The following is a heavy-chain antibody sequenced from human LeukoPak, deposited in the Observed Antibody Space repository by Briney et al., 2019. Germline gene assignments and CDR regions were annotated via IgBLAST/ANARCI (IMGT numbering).Heavy chain of an antibody. CDR1: GGSFSGYY. CDR2: VFYTGDT. V-gene: IGHV4-59*08. J-gene: IGHJ4*02. D-gene: IGHD2-15*01. CDR3: ARHPFATPFDH. Sequence: SETLSLTCAVYGGSFSGYYWSWIRQPPGKGLEWIGYVFYTGDTNSNPPLKSRVTMSLDTSKNQLSLRLTSVTAADTAVYYCARHPFATPFDHWGRGTLVTVSS.